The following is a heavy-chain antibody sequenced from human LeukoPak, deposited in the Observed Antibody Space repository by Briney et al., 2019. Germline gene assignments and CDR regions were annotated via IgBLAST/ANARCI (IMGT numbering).Heavy chain of an antibody. J-gene: IGHJ4*02. Sequence: GGSLRLSCAASGFTFSSYSMNWVRQAPGKGLEWVANIKQDGSEKYYVDSVKGRFTISRDNAKNSLYLQMNSPRAEDTAVYYCARGGVDTAMVTYYWGQGTLVTVSS. CDR1: GFTFSSYS. CDR3: ARGGVDTAMVTYY. V-gene: IGHV3-7*01. CDR2: IKQDGSEK. D-gene: IGHD5-18*01.